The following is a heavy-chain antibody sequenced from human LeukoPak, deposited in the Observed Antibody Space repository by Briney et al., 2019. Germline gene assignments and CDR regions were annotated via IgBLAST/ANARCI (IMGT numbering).Heavy chain of an antibody. CDR2: IAGSGTYT. CDR1: GFTFSSRA. J-gene: IGHJ4*02. Sequence: GGSLRLSCAASGFTFSSRAMTWVRQAPGKGLEWVSEIAGSGTYTSYADSVKGRFTISRDNSKNTVYLQMDSLRADDTAIYYCARESPNYGPSADWGQGTLVTVSS. V-gene: IGHV3-23*01. D-gene: IGHD3-10*01. CDR3: ARESPNYGPSAD.